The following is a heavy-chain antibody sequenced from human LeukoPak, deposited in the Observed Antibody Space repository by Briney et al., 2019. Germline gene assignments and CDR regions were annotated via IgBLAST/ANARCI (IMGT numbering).Heavy chain of an antibody. J-gene: IGHJ4*02. D-gene: IGHD5-12*01. CDR3: ARVSGYDWESFYDY. V-gene: IGHV4-59*01. Sequence: SETLSLTCTVSGGSISTYFWSWIRQPPGKGLEWIGYIYYSGSTNYNPSLKSRVTISVDTSKNQFSLKLNSVTAADTAVYYCARVSGYDWESFYDYWGQGTLVTVSS. CDR2: IYYSGST. CDR1: GGSISTYF.